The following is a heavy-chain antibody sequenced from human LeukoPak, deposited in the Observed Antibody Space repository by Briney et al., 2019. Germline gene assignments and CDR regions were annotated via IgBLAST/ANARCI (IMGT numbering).Heavy chain of an antibody. CDR3: ARDDILTGSYSHYYYGVHV. V-gene: IGHV3-11*01. D-gene: IGHD3-9*01. CDR1: GFTFSDYY. CDR2: ISSSGSTI. J-gene: IGHJ6*02. Sequence: GGSLRLSCAASGFTFSDYYMSWIRQAPGKGLEWVSYISSSGSTIYYADSVKGRFTISRDNAKNSLYLQMNSLRAEDTAVYYCARDDILTGSYSHYYYGVHVWGQGTTVTVSS.